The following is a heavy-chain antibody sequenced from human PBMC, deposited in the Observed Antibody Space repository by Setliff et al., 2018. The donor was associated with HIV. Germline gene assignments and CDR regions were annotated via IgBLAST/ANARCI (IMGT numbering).Heavy chain of an antibody. CDR2: ISYSGGT. V-gene: IGHV4-59*08. Sequence: PSETLSLTCSASGGSISSYYWSWIRQPPGKGLEWIGYISYSGGTKYNPSLKSRVIISVDTSKNQFSLNLNSATAADTAVYYCSRRAPRPPWYDGSWYGDNSFEIWGQGTMVTVSS. J-gene: IGHJ3*02. D-gene: IGHD6-13*01. CDR1: GGSISSYY. CDR3: SRRAPRPPWYDGSWYGDNSFEI.